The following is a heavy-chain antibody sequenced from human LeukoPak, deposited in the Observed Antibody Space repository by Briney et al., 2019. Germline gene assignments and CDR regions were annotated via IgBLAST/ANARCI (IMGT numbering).Heavy chain of an antibody. CDR3: ARGPPYDILTGYYQIDY. D-gene: IGHD3-9*01. V-gene: IGHV4-34*01. Sequence: SSETLSLTCAVYGGSFSGYYWSWIRQPPGKGLEWIGEINHSGSTNYNPSLKSRVTISVDTSKNQFSLKLSSVTAADTAVYYCARGPPYDILTGYYQIDYWGQGNLVTVSS. CDR1: GGSFSGYY. CDR2: INHSGST. J-gene: IGHJ4*02.